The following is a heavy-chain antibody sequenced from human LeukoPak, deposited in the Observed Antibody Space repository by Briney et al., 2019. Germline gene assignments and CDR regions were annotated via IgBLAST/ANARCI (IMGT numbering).Heavy chain of an antibody. J-gene: IGHJ4*02. CDR1: GFMFSKNA. D-gene: IGHD6-13*01. CDR3: ARDVVEGAAVYYFDY. Sequence: GGSLRLSCVASGFMFSKNAMHWVRQAPGKGLECVAFIRHDGSKTDYADSVKGRFTISRDNSKNTLYLQMNSLRPEDTAVYYCARDVVEGAAVYYFDYWGQGTLVTVSS. CDR2: IRHDGSKT. V-gene: IGHV3-30*02.